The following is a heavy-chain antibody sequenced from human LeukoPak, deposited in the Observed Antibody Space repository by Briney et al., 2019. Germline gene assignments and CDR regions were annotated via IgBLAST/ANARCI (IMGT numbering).Heavy chain of an antibody. Sequence: GGPLRLSCEASGLTFGDYWMTWVRQAPGKGLGCVANIKQDGSENHYVDSVKGRFTISRDNAKNSLSLQMNSLRAEDTAVYYCATYWRYFDWLLSDIWGLGTMVTVSS. CDR3: ATYWRYFDWLLSDI. J-gene: IGHJ3*02. D-gene: IGHD3-9*01. CDR2: IKQDGSEN. V-gene: IGHV3-7*05. CDR1: GLTFGDYW.